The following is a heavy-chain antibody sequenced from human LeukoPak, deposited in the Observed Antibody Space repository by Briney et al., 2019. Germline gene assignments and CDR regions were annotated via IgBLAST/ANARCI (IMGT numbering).Heavy chain of an antibody. CDR3: AKNIRYQLLCGFNY. J-gene: IGHJ4*02. CDR1: GFTFEASA. CDR2: ITGGGEST. Sequence: PGGSLRLSCAASGFTFEASAMSWVRQAPGKGLEWVVVITGGGESTYYADSVKGRFTISRDNSKKTLFLQVNSLRAEDTAVYFSAKNIRYQLLCGFNYWGQGIVVTVSS. V-gene: IGHV3-23*01. D-gene: IGHD2-2*01.